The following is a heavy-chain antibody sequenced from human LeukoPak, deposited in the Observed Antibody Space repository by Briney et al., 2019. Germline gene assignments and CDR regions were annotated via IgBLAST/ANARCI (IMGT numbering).Heavy chain of an antibody. CDR1: GYTFPGYY. Sequence: ASVNVSFKASGYTFPGYYMHWVRQAPGQGLEGMGWINPNSCGTKYAQKFQGRVTLTRDTSISTAYMERSRLRSDDTAVYYCARDGRWELLGYFHYWGQGALVTVSS. V-gene: IGHV1-2*02. CDR3: ARDGRWELLGYFHY. D-gene: IGHD1-26*01. J-gene: IGHJ4*02. CDR2: INPNSCGT.